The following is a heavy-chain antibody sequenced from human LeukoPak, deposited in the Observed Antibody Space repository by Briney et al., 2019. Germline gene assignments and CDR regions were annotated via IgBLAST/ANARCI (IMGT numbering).Heavy chain of an antibody. CDR3: ARGPPEAANRPFND. J-gene: IGHJ4*02. V-gene: IGHV3-7*04. Sequence: GGSLRLSCAASGFTFRIYWMNWVRQAPGKGLEWVANIRQDGGEKYFVDSVKGRFTISRDNAKNSLYLQMSSLRAEDTAVYYCARGPPEAANRPFNDWGQGTLVTVSS. D-gene: IGHD6-13*01. CDR2: IRQDGGEK. CDR1: GFTFRIYW.